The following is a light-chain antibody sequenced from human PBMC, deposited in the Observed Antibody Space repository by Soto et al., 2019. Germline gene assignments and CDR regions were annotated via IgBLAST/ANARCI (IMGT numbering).Light chain of an antibody. V-gene: IGKV3-20*01. CDR3: QQYGGSPWT. CDR2: GAS. CDR1: QSVRSTY. Sequence: EIVLTQSPGTLSLSPGERATLSCRASQSVRSTYLAWYQQKPGQAPRLLMSGASSRATGIPDRFSGSGSGTDFTLTITRLEPEDFAVYHCQQYGGSPWTFGQGTKVEI. J-gene: IGKJ1*01.